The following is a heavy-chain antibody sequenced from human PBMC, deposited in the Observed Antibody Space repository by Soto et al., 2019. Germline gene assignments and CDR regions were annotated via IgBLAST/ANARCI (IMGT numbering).Heavy chain of an antibody. CDR1: GFTFSSYV. CDR2: ISGSGGST. CDR3: AKDPSIAVAGTSDY. Sequence: EVQLLESGGGLVQPGGSLRLSCAASGFTFSSYVMSWVRQAPGKGLEWVSAISGSGGSTYYADSVKGRFTISRDNSKNTLYLQMNSLRAEDTAVYYCAKDPSIAVAGTSDYWGQGTLVTVSS. V-gene: IGHV3-23*01. J-gene: IGHJ4*02. D-gene: IGHD6-19*01.